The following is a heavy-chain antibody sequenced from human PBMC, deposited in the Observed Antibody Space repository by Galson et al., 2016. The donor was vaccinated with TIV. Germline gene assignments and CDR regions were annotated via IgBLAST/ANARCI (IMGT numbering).Heavy chain of an antibody. J-gene: IGHJ5*01. V-gene: IGHV1-2*02. D-gene: IGHD1-14*01. CDR1: GYSFSDYY. CDR2: INPSNGGT. Sequence: SVKVSCKASGYSFSDYYMHWVRQAPGQGLESMGWINPSNGGTKYAQKFQGRVHMTRDTSISTAYMEVTSLRGDATSVYYCSTDFHNTNAWVPGTLVTV. CDR3: STDFHNTNA.